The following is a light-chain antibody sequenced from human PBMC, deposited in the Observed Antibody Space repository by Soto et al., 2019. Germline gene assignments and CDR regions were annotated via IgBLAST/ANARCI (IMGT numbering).Light chain of an antibody. J-gene: IGKJ5*01. CDR1: QSVSSY. CDR3: QQRSSWPRIT. CDR2: AVS. V-gene: IGKV3-11*01. Sequence: EVRVSQSPATLSLYTGERATLSCRASQSVSSYLAWYQQKPGQAPRLLIYAVSTRATGIPARFSGSGSGTEFTLTINSLQSEDFAVYYCQQRSSWPRITFGQGTRLAI.